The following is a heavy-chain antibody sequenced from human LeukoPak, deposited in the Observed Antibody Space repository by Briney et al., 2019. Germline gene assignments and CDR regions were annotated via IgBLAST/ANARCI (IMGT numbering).Heavy chain of an antibody. CDR1: GFTFSSYW. D-gene: IGHD3-9*01. Sequence: GGSLRLSCAASGFTFSSYWMHWVRQAPGKGLVWVSRINSDGSSTSYADSVKGRFTISRDNAKNTLFLQMNSLRAEDTAVYYCARDKEGYDILTGRGGNYFDYWGQGTLVTVSS. V-gene: IGHV3-74*01. J-gene: IGHJ4*02. CDR3: ARDKEGYDILTGRGGNYFDY. CDR2: INSDGSST.